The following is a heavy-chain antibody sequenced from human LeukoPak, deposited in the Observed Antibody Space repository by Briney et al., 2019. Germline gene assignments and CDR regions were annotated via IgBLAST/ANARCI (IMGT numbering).Heavy chain of an antibody. D-gene: IGHD4-17*01. CDR3: ARHNEYLYGGNAVVHWLDP. CDR2: INHSGST. J-gene: IGHJ5*02. CDR1: GGSFSGYY. V-gene: IGHV4-34*01. Sequence: SETLSLTCAVYGGSFSGYYWSWIRQPPGKGLEWIGEINHSGSTNYNPSLKSRVTISVDTSKNQFSLKLSSVTAADTAVYYCARHNEYLYGGNAVVHWLDPWGQGTLVTVSS.